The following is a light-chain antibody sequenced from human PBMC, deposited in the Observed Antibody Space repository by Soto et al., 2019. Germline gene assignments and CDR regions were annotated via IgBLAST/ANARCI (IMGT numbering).Light chain of an antibody. V-gene: IGLV4-60*02. Sequence: QSVLTQSSSASASLGSSVKLTCTLSSGHVSYIVAWHQQQPGKAPRYLMKLEGTGKYNKGSGVPDRFSGSSSGADRYITISILQFGDEAHYYCETWANNIWVFGGGTKLTVL. CDR3: ETWANNIWV. CDR2: LEGTGKY. J-gene: IGLJ3*02. CDR1: SGHVSYI.